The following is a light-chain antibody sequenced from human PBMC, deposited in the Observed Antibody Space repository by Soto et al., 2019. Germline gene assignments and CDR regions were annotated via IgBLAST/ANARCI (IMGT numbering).Light chain of an antibody. CDR2: GAS. V-gene: IGKV3-15*01. CDR3: QQYNNWPPWT. CDR1: QRVSSN. Sequence: EIVMTQSPATLSVSPGERATLSCRASQRVSSNLAWYQQKPGQAPRLLIYGASTRATGIPARFSGSGSETEFTLTISSLQPEDFAVYYCQQYNNWPPWTFGQGTKVAIK. J-gene: IGKJ1*01.